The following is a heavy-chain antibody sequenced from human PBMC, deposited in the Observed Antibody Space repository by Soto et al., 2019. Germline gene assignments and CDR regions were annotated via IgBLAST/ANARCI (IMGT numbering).Heavy chain of an antibody. Sequence: ASVKVSCKASGYTFTSYAMHWVRQAPGQRLEWMGWINAGNGNTKYSQKFQGRVTITRDTSASTAYMELSSLRSEDTAVYYCARGHYYGSGSYSGDWYNWFDPWGQGTLVTVSS. D-gene: IGHD3-10*01. J-gene: IGHJ5*02. CDR2: INAGNGNT. V-gene: IGHV1-3*01. CDR1: GYTFTSYA. CDR3: ARGHYYGSGSYSGDWYNWFDP.